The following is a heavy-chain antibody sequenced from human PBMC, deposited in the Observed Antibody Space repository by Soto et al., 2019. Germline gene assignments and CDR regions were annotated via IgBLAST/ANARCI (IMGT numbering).Heavy chain of an antibody. D-gene: IGHD6-13*01. V-gene: IGHV1-24*01. J-gene: IGHJ4*02. CDR2: FDPEDGET. Sequence: GASVKVSCKVSGYTLTELSMHWVRQAPGKGLEWMGGFDPEDGETIYAQKFQGRVTMTEDTSTDTAYMELSSLRSEDTAAYYCATAIAAADAFEYWGQGTLVTVSS. CDR1: GYTLTELS. CDR3: ATAIAAADAFEY.